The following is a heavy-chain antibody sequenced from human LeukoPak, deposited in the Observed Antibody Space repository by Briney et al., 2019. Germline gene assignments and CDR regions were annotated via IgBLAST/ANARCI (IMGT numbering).Heavy chain of an antibody. CDR1: GYIFTSYG. D-gene: IGHD3-22*01. J-gene: IGHJ4*02. Sequence: ESAVKVSCKASGYIFTSYGISWVRQAPGQGLEWMGWISAYNGNTNYAQKLQGRVTMTRDTSTSKAYMELRSMRSDDTAVYYCARVPYDRYWGQGTLVTVSS. V-gene: IGHV1-18*01. CDR2: ISAYNGNT. CDR3: ARVPYDRY.